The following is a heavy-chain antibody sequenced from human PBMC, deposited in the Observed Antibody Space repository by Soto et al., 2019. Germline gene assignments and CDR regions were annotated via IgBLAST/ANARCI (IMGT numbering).Heavy chain of an antibody. V-gene: IGHV3-23*01. Sequence: GGSLRLSCAASGFTFSSYALSWVRQTPGKGLEWVSSISASGGSTFYADSVKGRFTISRDNSKNTLYLQMNSLRPEDTAVYYCAKSFYRYGSGSYYNNFYHYMDVWGNGTTVTVSS. CDR3: AKSFYRYGSGSYYNNFYHYMDV. CDR1: GFTFSSYA. J-gene: IGHJ6*03. D-gene: IGHD3-10*01. CDR2: ISASGGST.